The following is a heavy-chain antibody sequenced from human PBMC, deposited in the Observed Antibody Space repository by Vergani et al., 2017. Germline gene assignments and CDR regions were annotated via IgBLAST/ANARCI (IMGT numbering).Heavy chain of an antibody. Sequence: EVQLLESGGGLVQPGGSLRLSCAASGFTFSSYAMSWVRQAPGKGLEWVSAISGSGGSTYCADSVKGRFTISRDNSKNTLYLQMNSLRAEDTAVYYCAGFXEWLTDYYYYYMDVWGKGTTVTVSS. CDR3: AGFXEWLTDYYYYYMDV. D-gene: IGHD3-3*01. CDR2: ISGSGGST. V-gene: IGHV3-23*01. J-gene: IGHJ6*03. CDR1: GFTFSSYA.